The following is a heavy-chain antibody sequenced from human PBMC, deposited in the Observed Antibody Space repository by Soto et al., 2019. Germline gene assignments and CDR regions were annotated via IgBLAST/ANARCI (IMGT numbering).Heavy chain of an antibody. J-gene: IGHJ6*02. CDR1: GGSISSSSYY. Sequence: PSETLSLTCTVSGGSISSSSYYWGWIRQPPGKGLEWIGSIYYSGSTYYNPSLKSRVTISVDTSKNQFSLKLSSVTAADTAVYYCARDIVATIDYSYGMDVWGQGTTVTVSS. CDR2: IYYSGST. V-gene: IGHV4-39*01. CDR3: ARDIVATIDYSYGMDV. D-gene: IGHD5-12*01.